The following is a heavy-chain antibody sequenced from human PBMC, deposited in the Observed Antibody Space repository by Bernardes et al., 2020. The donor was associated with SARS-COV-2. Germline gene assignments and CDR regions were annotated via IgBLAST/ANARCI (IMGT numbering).Heavy chain of an antibody. CDR3: ATAPPTVYCTVGVCYRGHWFDP. Sequence: ASVKVSCKVSGYTLTELSMHWVRQAPGKGLEWMGGFDPEDGETIYAQKFQGRVTMTEDTSTDTAYMELSSLRSEDTAVYYCATAPPTVYCTVGVCYRGHWFDPWGQGTLVTVSS. D-gene: IGHD2-8*02. CDR1: GYTLTELS. J-gene: IGHJ5*02. CDR2: FDPEDGET. V-gene: IGHV1-24*01.